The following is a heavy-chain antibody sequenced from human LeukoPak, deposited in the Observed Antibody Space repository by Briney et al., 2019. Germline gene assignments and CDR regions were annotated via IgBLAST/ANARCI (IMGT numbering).Heavy chain of an antibody. CDR3: ARDHSSWYDHNWSDP. D-gene: IGHD6-13*01. Sequence: GGSLRLSCAASGFTFSSYSMNWVRQAPGKGLEWVSSISSSSSYIYYADSVKGRFTISRDNAKNSLYLQMNSLRAEDTAVYYCARDHSSWYDHNWSDPWGQGTLVTVSS. CDR1: GFTFSSYS. CDR2: ISSSSSYI. J-gene: IGHJ5*02. V-gene: IGHV3-21*01.